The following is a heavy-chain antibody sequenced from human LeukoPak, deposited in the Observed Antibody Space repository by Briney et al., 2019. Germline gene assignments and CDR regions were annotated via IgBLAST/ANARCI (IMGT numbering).Heavy chain of an antibody. D-gene: IGHD3-10*01. V-gene: IGHV3-30-3*01. CDR1: GFTFRNYV. CDR2: TSSDLNVK. CDR3: AREGYYGSGSPPSLYLDY. Sequence: GGSLRLSCAASGFTFRNYVIHWVRQAPGKGLEWVAVTSSDLNVKLYADAVKGRFTISRDNSRSTLYLQMNSLRPEDTAIYYCAREGYYGSGSPPSLYLDYWGQGTLVTVSS. J-gene: IGHJ4*02.